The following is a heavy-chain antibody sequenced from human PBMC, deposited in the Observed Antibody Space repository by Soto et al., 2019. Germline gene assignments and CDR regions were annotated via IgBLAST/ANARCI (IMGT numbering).Heavy chain of an antibody. D-gene: IGHD1-26*01. J-gene: IGHJ3*02. Sequence: GGSLGLSCAASGFTFSSYWMHWVRQAPGKGLVWVSRINSDGSSTSYADSVKGRFTNSRDNAKNTLYLQMNSLRAEDTAVYYCARGTSGSYSDDAFDIWGQGTMVTVSS. CDR3: ARGTSGSYSDDAFDI. V-gene: IGHV3-74*01. CDR2: INSDGSST. CDR1: GFTFSSYW.